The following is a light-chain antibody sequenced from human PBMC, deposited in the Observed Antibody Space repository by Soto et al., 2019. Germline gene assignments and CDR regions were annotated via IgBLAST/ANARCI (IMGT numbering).Light chain of an antibody. J-gene: IGKJ2*01. CDR1: QNIFTY. V-gene: IGKV1-39*01. CDR2: ATS. CDR3: QHSYSSPT. Sequence: DLQVTQSPSSLSASVGDRVTITCRASQNIFTYLNWYQQRPGKAPNLLIYATSNLQSGVPSRFSGSGSGTDFTLTISSLQPEDFATYYCQHSYSSPTFGQGTKVEIK.